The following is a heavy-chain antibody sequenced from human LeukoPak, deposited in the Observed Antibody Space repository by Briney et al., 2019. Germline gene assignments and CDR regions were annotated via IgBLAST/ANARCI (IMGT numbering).Heavy chain of an antibody. V-gene: IGHV4-34*01. CDR1: GGSFSGYY. J-gene: IGHJ3*02. Sequence: ASETLSLTCAVYGGSFSGYYWSWIRQPPGKGLEWIGEINHSGSTNYNPSPKSRVTISVDTSKNQFSLKLSSVTAADTAVYYCARELREHGVFDIWGQGTMVTVSS. D-gene: IGHD1-26*01. CDR2: INHSGST. CDR3: ARELREHGVFDI.